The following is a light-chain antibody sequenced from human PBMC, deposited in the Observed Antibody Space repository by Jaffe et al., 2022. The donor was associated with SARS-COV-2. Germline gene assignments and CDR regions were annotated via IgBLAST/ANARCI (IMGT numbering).Light chain of an antibody. CDR1: NSDTTFYNY. V-gene: IGLV2-14*01. J-gene: IGLJ3*02. Sequence: QSALTQPASVSGSPGQSITLSCTGFNSDTTFYNYVSWYQQHPGKAPKLMIFEVSDRPSGVPDRFSGSRSGNTASLTISGLQAEDEADYYCSSYTRSSVWVFGGGTKLTVL. CDR3: SSYTRSSVWV. CDR2: EVS.